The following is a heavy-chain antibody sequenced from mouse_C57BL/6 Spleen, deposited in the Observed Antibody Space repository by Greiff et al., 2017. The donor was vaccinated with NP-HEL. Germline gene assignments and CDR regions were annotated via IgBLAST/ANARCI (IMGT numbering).Heavy chain of an antibody. Sequence: EVKLVESGGGLVQPKGSLKLSCAASGFTFNTYAMNWVRQAPGKGLEWVARIRSKSNNYATYYADSVKDRFTISRDDSQSMLYLQMNNLKTEDTAMYYCVRHGNAYWGQGTLVTVSA. CDR2: IRSKSNNYAT. J-gene: IGHJ3*01. CDR3: VRHGNAY. CDR1: GFTFNTYA. D-gene: IGHD2-1*01. V-gene: IGHV10-1*02.